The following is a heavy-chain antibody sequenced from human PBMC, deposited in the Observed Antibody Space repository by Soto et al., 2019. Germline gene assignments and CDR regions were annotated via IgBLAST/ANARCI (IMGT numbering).Heavy chain of an antibody. D-gene: IGHD4-17*01. CDR2: IYWDDDK. J-gene: IGHJ4*02. Sequence: QITLKESGPTLVKPTQTLTLTCTFSGFSLSTTGVGVGWIRQPPGKALDWLALIYWDDDKRSCQSLKSRLTITQDTSKSQVVLTKTNMDPIDTATYYCAHAIPVTTGGDYWGQGTLVTVSS. CDR3: AHAIPVTTGGDY. V-gene: IGHV2-5*02. CDR1: GFSLSTTGVG.